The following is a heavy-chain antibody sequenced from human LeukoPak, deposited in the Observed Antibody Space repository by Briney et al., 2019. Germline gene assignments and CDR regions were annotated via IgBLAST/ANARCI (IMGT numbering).Heavy chain of an antibody. J-gene: IGHJ4*02. Sequence: GGSLRLSCAASGFTFSSYSMNWVRQAPGKGLEWVSSISSSSSYIYYADSVKGRFTIPRDNAKNSLYLQMNSLRAEDTAVYYCARDSSGWYDPDYWGQGTLVTVSS. D-gene: IGHD6-19*01. CDR1: GFTFSSYS. V-gene: IGHV3-21*01. CDR2: ISSSSSYI. CDR3: ARDSSGWYDPDY.